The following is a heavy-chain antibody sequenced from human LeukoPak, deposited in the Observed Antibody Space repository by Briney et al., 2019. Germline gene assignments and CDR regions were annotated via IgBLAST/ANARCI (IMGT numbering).Heavy chain of an antibody. CDR2: TYYRSKWYN. J-gene: IGHJ4*02. CDR1: GDRVSSNSAT. Sequence: RSQTLSLTCAISGDRVSSNSATWTWIRQSPSRGLEWLGRTYYRSKWYNDYAVSVKSRILINSDTSKNQFSLQLNSMTPEDTAVYYCARGSSSNSWYFDYWGQGTLVTVSS. D-gene: IGHD6-13*01. CDR3: ARGSSSNSWYFDY. V-gene: IGHV6-1*01.